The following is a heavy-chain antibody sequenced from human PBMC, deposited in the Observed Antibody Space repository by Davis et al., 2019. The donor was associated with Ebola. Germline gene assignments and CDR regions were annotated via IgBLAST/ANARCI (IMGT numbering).Heavy chain of an antibody. Sequence: GGSLRLSCAASGFTFSSYAMSWVRQAPGKGLAWVSTRGTRATTTYYADSVKGRFTISRDNSKNTLFLQMNSLRADDTAIYYCAKHGNGWYELDFWGQGTLVTVSS. CDR1: GFTFSSYA. V-gene: IGHV3-23*01. CDR3: AKHGNGWYELDF. CDR2: RGTRATTT. J-gene: IGHJ4*02. D-gene: IGHD6-19*01.